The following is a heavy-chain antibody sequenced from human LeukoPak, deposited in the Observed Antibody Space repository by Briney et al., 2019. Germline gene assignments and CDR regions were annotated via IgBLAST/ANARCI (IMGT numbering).Heavy chain of an antibody. V-gene: IGHV3-23*01. CDR1: GFTFSSYA. D-gene: IGHD5-12*01. CDR3: AKDGANIVATILDY. CDR2: ISGSGGST. Sequence: PGGSLRLSCAASGFTFSSYAMSWVRQAPGKGLEWVSAISGSGGSTYYADSVKGRFTISRDNSKNTLYLQMNSLRAEDTAVYYCAKDGANIVATILDYWGQGTLVTVSS. J-gene: IGHJ4*02.